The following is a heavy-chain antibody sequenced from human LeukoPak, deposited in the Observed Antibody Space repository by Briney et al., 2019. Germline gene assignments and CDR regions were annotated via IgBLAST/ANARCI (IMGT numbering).Heavy chain of an antibody. CDR3: ARGPEYMDV. CDR2: IYYSGST. CDR1: GGSMTNDYY. J-gene: IGHJ6*03. Sequence: SQTLSLTCAVSGGSMTNDYYWTCIRQPPGKGLEWIGYIYYSGSTYYNPSLKSRATISVDTSKNQFSLMVSSLTAADTAVYFCARGPEYMDVWGKGTTVTVSS. D-gene: IGHD1-14*01. V-gene: IGHV4-30-4*08.